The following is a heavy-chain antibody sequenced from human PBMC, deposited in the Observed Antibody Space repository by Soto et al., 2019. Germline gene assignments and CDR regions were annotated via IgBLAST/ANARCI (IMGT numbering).Heavy chain of an antibody. CDR1: GFTFSSYA. CDR2: ISGSGGST. Sequence: GESLKISCAASGFTFSSYAMSWVRQAPGKGLEWVSAISGSGGSTYYADSVKGRFTISRDNSKNTLYLQMNSLRAEDTAVYYCARDPLSVDYFDYWGQGTLVTVSS. CDR3: ARDPLSVDYFDY. J-gene: IGHJ4*02. V-gene: IGHV3-23*01.